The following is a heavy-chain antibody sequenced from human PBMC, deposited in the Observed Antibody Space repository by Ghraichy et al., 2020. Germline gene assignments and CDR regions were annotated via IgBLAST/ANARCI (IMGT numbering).Heavy chain of an antibody. D-gene: IGHD3-10*01. Sequence: GGSLRLSCAASGFTFSSYSMNWVRQAPGKGLEWVSYISSSSSTIYYADSVKGRFTISRDNAKNSLYLQMNSLRDEDTAVYYCARDPTNYYGSGSYPDWGQGTLVTVSS. V-gene: IGHV3-48*02. CDR2: ISSSSSTI. J-gene: IGHJ4*02. CDR3: ARDPTNYYGSGSYPD. CDR1: GFTFSSYS.